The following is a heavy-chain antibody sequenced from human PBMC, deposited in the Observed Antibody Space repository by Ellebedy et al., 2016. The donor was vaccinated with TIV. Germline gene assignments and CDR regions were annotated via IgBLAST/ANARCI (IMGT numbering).Heavy chain of an antibody. CDR3: ARGVTASGNDAFDI. V-gene: IGHV1-46*01. CDR1: GYSFTTHY. D-gene: IGHD4-23*01. CDR2: IYPGAGST. J-gene: IGHJ3*02. Sequence: AASVKVSCKASGYSFTTHYVHWVRQAPGQGLDWMGVIYPGAGSTDYAQKFQGRVTFTGDTSTRTVYMQLSSLRSEDTAGYYCARGVTASGNDAFDIWGQGTVVTVSS.